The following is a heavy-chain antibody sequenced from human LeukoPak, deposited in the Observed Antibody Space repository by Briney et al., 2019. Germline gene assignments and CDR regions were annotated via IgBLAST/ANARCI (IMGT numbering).Heavy chain of an antibody. CDR1: GFTFRSSA. V-gene: IGHV3-23*01. CDR2: ISGSGKSK. Sequence: GQSLSLSCTASGFTFRSSAMIWVRQAPGMWLEWVSGISGSGKSKYYADSVRGRFTISRDNYGDTLYLQMDSLRAEDSGVYFCVKGDDVVITAVWGDWGQGILVTVSS. D-gene: IGHD3-16*01. J-gene: IGHJ4*02. CDR3: VKGDDVVITAVWGD.